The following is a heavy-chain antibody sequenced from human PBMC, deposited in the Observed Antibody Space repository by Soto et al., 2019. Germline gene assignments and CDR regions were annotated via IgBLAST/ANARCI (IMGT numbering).Heavy chain of an antibody. CDR2: ISRDGSSK. CDR1: GFTFSRYA. J-gene: IGHJ4*02. V-gene: IGHV3-30-3*01. CDR3: ARSRNGAVPDSINF. D-gene: IGHD2-8*01. Sequence: GGSLRLSCAASGFTFSRYAMHWVRQAPGEGLEWVAVISRDGSSKYYGDSVKGRFTVSRDNSNNTLYLSMTSLRPDDTAAFYCARSRNGAVPDSINFWGQGTLVTVSS.